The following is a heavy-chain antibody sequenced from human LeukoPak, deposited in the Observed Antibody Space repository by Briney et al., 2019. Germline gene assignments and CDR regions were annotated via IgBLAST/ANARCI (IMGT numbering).Heavy chain of an antibody. Sequence: QTGGSLRLSCAASGFTISSSYMSWVRQAPGKGLEWVSVIYSGGSTYYADSVKVRFTISRDNSKNTLYLQMNSLRAEDTAVYYCARDPQLYSSSRDYWGQGTLVTVSS. J-gene: IGHJ4*02. CDR1: GFTISSSY. CDR3: ARDPQLYSSSRDY. CDR2: IYSGGST. D-gene: IGHD6-6*01. V-gene: IGHV3-66*02.